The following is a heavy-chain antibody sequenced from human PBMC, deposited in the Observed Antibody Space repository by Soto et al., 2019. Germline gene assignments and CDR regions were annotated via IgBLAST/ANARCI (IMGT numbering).Heavy chain of an antibody. D-gene: IGHD3-10*01. CDR2: IYYSGST. CDR1: GGSISSYY. CDR3: ASIGGDGSGSYYPAY. Sequence: PSETLSLTCTVSGGSISSYYWSWIRQPPGKGLEWIGYIYYSGSTNYNPSLKSRVTISVDTSKNQFSLKLSSVTAADTAVYYCASIGGDGSGSYYPAYWGQGTLVTVSS. V-gene: IGHV4-59*01. J-gene: IGHJ4*02.